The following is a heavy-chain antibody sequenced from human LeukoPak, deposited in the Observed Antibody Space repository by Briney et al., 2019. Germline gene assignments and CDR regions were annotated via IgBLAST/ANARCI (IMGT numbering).Heavy chain of an antibody. Sequence: PGGSLRLSCQASGFTFSDYWIHWVRQAPGKGLVWVSRITHGGDSAEYAGSVEGRFTTSRDSAKNTVYLQLNSLRAEDTAVYYCARDSGVSTPLDHWGQGALVTVSS. J-gene: IGHJ4*02. V-gene: IGHV3-74*03. CDR3: ARDSGVSTPLDH. CDR2: ITHGGDSA. CDR1: GFTFSDYW. D-gene: IGHD2/OR15-2a*01.